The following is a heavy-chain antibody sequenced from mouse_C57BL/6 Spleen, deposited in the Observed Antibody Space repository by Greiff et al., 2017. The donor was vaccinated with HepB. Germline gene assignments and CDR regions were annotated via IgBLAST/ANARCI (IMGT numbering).Heavy chain of an antibody. D-gene: IGHD2-3*01. J-gene: IGHJ4*01. CDR1: GYTFTSYW. CDR3: ARRIYDGYPYAMDY. Sequence: VQLQQPGAELVRPGTSVKLSCKASGYTFTSYWMHWVKQRPGQGLEWIGVIDPSDSYTNYNQKFKGKATLTVDTSSSTAYMQLSSLTSEDSAVYYCARRIYDGYPYAMDYWGQGTSVTVSS. V-gene: IGHV1-59*01. CDR2: IDPSDSYT.